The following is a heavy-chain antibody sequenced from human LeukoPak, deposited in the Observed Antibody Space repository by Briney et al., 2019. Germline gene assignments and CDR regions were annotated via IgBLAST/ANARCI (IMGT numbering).Heavy chain of an antibody. CDR2: INPSGGST. D-gene: IGHD3-22*01. CDR3: AAQGYYYDSSGYYLDAFDI. J-gene: IGHJ3*02. CDR1: GYTFTSYY. V-gene: IGHV1-46*01. Sequence: RASVKVSCKASGYTFTSYYMHWVRQAPGQGLEWMGIINPSGGSTSYAQKFQGRVTMTRGTSTSTVYMELSSLRSEDTAVYYCAAQGYYYDSSGYYLDAFDIWGQGTMVTVSS.